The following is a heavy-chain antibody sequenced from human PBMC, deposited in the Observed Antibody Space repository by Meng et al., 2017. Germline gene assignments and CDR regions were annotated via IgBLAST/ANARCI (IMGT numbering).Heavy chain of an antibody. D-gene: IGHD5-18*01. CDR1: GGSISSGGYY. V-gene: IGHV4-31*01. J-gene: IGHJ5*02. CDR2: IYYSGST. Sequence: GQRPGAGPGLWKPSQTLSLTCTVSGGSISSGGYYWSWIRQHPGKGLEWIGYIYYSGSTYYNPSLKSLVTISVDTSKNQFSLKLSSVTAADTAVYYCARADRRVGSYGPNWIDPWGQGTLVTVSS. CDR3: ARADRRVGSYGPNWIDP.